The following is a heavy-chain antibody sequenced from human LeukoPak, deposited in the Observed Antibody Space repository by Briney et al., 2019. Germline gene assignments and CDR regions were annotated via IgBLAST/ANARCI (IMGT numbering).Heavy chain of an antibody. CDR3: AELSITMIGGV. J-gene: IGHJ6*04. Sequence: GGSLRLSCAASGFTFSSYAMHWVRQAPGKGLEWVAAISFDGSNEYYADSVKGRFTISRDNSKNTLFLQMNSLRAEDTAVYYCAELSITMIGGVWGKGTTVTISS. D-gene: IGHD3-10*02. CDR1: GFTFSSYA. CDR2: ISFDGSNE. V-gene: IGHV3-30*04.